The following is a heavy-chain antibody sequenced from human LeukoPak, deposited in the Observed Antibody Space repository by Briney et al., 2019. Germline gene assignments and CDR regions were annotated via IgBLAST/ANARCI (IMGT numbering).Heavy chain of an antibody. CDR1: GFTFSSYA. V-gene: IGHV3-30-3*01. CDR3: AREVGDIVVVPAAIRYYYYYYMDV. D-gene: IGHD2-2*01. J-gene: IGHJ6*03. CDR2: ISYDGSNK. Sequence: GRSLRLSCAASGFTFSSYAMHWVRQAPGKGLEWVAVISYDGSNKYYADSVKGRFTISRDNSKNTLYLQMNSLRAEDTAVYYCAREVGDIVVVPAAIRYYYYYYMDVWGKGTTVTVSS.